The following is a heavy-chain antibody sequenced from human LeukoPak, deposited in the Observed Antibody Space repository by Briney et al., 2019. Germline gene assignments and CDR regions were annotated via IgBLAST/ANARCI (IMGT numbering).Heavy chain of an antibody. CDR1: GGTFSSYA. Sequence: SVKVSCKASGGTFSSYAISWVRQAPGQGLEWMGGIIPIFGTANYAQKFQGRVTITTDESTSTAYMGLSSLRSEDTAVYYCASWYYYDSSGSRYYFDYWGQGTLVTVSS. CDR2: IIPIFGTA. J-gene: IGHJ4*02. CDR3: ASWYYYDSSGSRYYFDY. D-gene: IGHD3-22*01. V-gene: IGHV1-69*05.